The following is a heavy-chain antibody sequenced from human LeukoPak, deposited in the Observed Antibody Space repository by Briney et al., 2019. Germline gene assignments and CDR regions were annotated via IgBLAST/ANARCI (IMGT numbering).Heavy chain of an antibody. Sequence: GSLRLSCAASGFTFSNYGMHWVRQAPGKGLEWVAVIWYDGSNKYYADSVKGRFTISRDNSKNTLYLQMNSLRAEDTAVYYCAKHRFSHYFDYWGQGTLVTVSS. J-gene: IGHJ4*02. V-gene: IGHV3-33*06. CDR2: IWYDGSNK. D-gene: IGHD1-14*01. CDR1: GFTFSNYG. CDR3: AKHRFSHYFDY.